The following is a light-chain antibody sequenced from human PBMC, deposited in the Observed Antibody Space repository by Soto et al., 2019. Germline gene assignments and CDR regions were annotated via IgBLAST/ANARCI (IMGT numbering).Light chain of an antibody. CDR2: AAS. CDR3: QQYYSYPWT. Sequence: IRMTQSPSSLSASTGDRVTITCRASQGISSYLAWYQQKPGKAPKLLIYAASTLQSGVPSRFSGSGSGTDFTLTISCLQSEDFATYYCQQYYSYPWTFGQGTKVDIK. J-gene: IGKJ1*01. CDR1: QGISSY. V-gene: IGKV1-8*01.